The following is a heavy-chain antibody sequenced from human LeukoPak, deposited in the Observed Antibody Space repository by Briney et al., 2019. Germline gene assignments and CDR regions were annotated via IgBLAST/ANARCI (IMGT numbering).Heavy chain of an antibody. CDR1: GGSFSGYY. CDR3: ARTRYYYGSRSYGAPYYFDY. D-gene: IGHD3-10*01. J-gene: IGHJ4*02. Sequence: SETLSLTCAVYGGSFSGYYWGWIRQPPGKGLEWIGSIYYSGSTYYNPPLKNRLAISVDTSKNQFSLKLSSVTAADTAVYYCARTRYYYGSRSYGAPYYFDYWGQGTLVTVSS. CDR2: IYYSGST. V-gene: IGHV4-39*01.